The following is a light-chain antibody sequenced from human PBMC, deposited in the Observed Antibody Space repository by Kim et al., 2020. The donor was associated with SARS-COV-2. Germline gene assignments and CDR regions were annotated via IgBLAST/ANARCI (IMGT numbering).Light chain of an antibody. CDR2: WAS. V-gene: IGKV4-1*01. J-gene: IGKJ4*01. Sequence: RATINCKSSQTISYNSNNKNRLAWYQQKPGQPPKLLIYWASTRESGVPDRFSGSGSGTDFTLTISSLQAEDVAVYYCQQHYSTPLTFGGGTKVDIK. CDR3: QQHYSTPLT. CDR1: QTISYNSNNKNR.